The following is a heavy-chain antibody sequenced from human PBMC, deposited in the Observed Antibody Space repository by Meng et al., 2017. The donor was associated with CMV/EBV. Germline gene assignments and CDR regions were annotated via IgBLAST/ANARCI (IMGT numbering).Heavy chain of an antibody. CDR3: ARDGTIAAAGHSYYYYGMDV. CDR1: GFTFSDYY. J-gene: IGHJ6*02. D-gene: IGHD6-13*01. CDR2: ISSSGSTI. Sequence: GGSLRLSCAASGFTFSDYYMSWIRQAPGKGLEWVSYISSSGSTIYYADSVKGRFTISRDNAKNSLYLQMNSLRAEDTAVYYCARDGTIAAAGHSYYYYGMDVWGQGTTVTVSS. V-gene: IGHV3-11*04.